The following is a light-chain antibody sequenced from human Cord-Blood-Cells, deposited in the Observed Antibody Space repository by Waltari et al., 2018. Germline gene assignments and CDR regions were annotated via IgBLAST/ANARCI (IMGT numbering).Light chain of an antibody. J-gene: IGLJ3*02. CDR2: DVS. CDR1: SSDVGGYNY. CDR3: SSYTSSSTLV. V-gene: IGLV2-14*03. Sequence: QSALTQPASVSGSPGQSITISCTGTSSDVGGYNYVSWYQQHPGKAPKLSIYDVSNRPSGVSNLFSGSKSGNTASLTISGLQAEDEADYYCSSYTSSSTLVFGGGTKLTVL.